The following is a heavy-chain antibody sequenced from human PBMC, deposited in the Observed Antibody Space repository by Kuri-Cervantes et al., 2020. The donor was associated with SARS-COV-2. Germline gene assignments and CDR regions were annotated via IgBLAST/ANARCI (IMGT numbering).Heavy chain of an antibody. CDR1: GLTFSTFA. J-gene: IGHJ4*02. CDR2: IDNADSNT. CDR3: AKDLYESGGYTWAY. V-gene: IGHV3-23*03. Sequence: GESLKISCAASGLTFSTFAMGWVRQAPEKGLEWVSFIDNADSNTYYADFVKGRFTISRDSSTNMVSLQMNSLRGDDTAVYYCAKDLYESGGYTWAYWGQGTRVTVSS. D-gene: IGHD3-22*01.